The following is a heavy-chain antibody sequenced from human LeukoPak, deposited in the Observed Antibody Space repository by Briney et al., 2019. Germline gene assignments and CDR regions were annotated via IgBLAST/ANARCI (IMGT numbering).Heavy chain of an antibody. Sequence: GGSLRLSCAVSGITLSNYGMSWVRQAPGKGLEWVAGISDSGGSTKYADSAKGRFTISRDNPKNTLYLQMNSLRAEDTAVYFCAKRGVVIRVILVGFHKEAYYFESWGQGALVTVSS. J-gene: IGHJ4*02. D-gene: IGHD3/OR15-3a*01. CDR1: GITLSNYG. V-gene: IGHV3-23*01. CDR3: AKRGVVIRVILVGFHKEAYYFES. CDR2: ISDSGGST.